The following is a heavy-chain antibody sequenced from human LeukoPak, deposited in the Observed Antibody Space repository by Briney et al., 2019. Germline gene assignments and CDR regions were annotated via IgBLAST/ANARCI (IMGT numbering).Heavy chain of an antibody. J-gene: IGHJ4*02. CDR2: IYTSGST. V-gene: IGHV4-4*07. CDR3: AARGDCSGGSCYYPLSGRDY. CDR1: GGSISSYY. Sequence: PSETLSLTCTVSGGSISSYYWSWIRQPAGKGLEWIGRIYTSGSTNYNPSLKSRVTMPVDTSKNQFSLKLSSVTAADTAVYYCAARGDCSGGSCYYPLSGRDYWGQGTLVTVSS. D-gene: IGHD2-15*01.